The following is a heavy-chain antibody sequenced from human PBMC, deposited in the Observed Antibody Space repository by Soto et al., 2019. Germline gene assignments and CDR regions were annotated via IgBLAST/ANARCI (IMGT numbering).Heavy chain of an antibody. CDR2: INPNSGGT. Sequence: ASVKVSCKASGYTFTGYYMHWVRQAPGQGLEWMGWINPNSGGTNYAQKFQGWVTMTRDTSISTAYMELSRLRSDDTAVYYCARLAAAGGRARHNKNNWFDPWGQGTLVTVSS. CDR1: GYTFTGYY. J-gene: IGHJ5*02. CDR3: ARLAAAGGRARHNKNNWFDP. D-gene: IGHD6-13*01. V-gene: IGHV1-2*04.